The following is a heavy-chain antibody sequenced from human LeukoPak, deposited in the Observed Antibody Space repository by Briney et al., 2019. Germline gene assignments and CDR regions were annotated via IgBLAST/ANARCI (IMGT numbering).Heavy chain of an antibody. J-gene: IGHJ6*02. CDR1: GFTFSSYG. D-gene: IGHD3-22*01. V-gene: IGHV3-33*01. CDR3: AREARLANYYYDSSGSYGMDV. CDR2: IWYDGSNK. Sequence: GGSLRLSCAASGFTFSSYGMHWVRQAPGKGLEWVAVIWYDGSNKYYADSVKGRFTISRDNSKNTLYLQMNSLRAEDTAVYYCAREARLANYYYDSSGSYGMDVWDQGTTVTVSS.